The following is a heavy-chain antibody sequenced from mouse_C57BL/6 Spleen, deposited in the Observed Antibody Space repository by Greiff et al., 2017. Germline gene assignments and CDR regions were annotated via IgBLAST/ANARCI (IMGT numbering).Heavy chain of an antibody. Sequence: EVKVVESGGGLVQSGRSLRLSCATSGFTFSDFYMEWVRQAPGKGLEWIAASRNKANDYTTEYSASVKGRFIVSRYASQSILYLQMNALRAEDTAIYYCARSLYDYDGYWYFDVWGTGTTVTVSS. CDR3: ARSLYDYDGYWYFDV. CDR2: SRNKANDYTT. CDR1: GFTFSDFY. V-gene: IGHV7-1*01. D-gene: IGHD2-4*01. J-gene: IGHJ1*03.